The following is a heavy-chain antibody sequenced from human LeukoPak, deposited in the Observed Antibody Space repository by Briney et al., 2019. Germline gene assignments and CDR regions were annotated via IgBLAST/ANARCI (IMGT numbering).Heavy chain of an antibody. CDR1: GFSFSNFW. CDR2: IKGDGSEK. CDR3: ARGNGLLPLYYFDF. J-gene: IGHJ4*02. V-gene: IGHV3-7*01. Sequence: PGGSLRLSCAASGFSFSNFWMGWVRQAPGKGLQWVANIKGDGSEKDYVGSVKGRFTISRDNAKNSLYLQMSSLRAEDTAVYYCARGNGLLPLYYFDFWGQGILVAVSS. D-gene: IGHD3/OR15-3a*01.